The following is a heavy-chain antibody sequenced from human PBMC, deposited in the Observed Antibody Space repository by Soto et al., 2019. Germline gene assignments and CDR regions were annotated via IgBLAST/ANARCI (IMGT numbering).Heavy chain of an antibody. CDR1: GFTFSDSG. V-gene: IGHV3-33*01. CDR2: IWSAGSDK. CDR3: VRGNRFRSSAGLGGGFDY. J-gene: IGHJ4*02. Sequence: QVQLVESGGGVVQPGGSLRLSCATSGFTFSDSGMHWVRQAPGKGLEWVAVIWSAGSDKSYADSVEGRFTISRDNSKKPLCFQRERLRAEVGAVYYWVRGNRFRSSAGLGGGFDYWGQGTLVTVSS. D-gene: IGHD3-16*01.